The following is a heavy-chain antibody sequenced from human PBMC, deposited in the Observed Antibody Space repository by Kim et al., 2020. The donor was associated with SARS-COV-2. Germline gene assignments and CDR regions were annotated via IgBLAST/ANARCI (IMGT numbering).Heavy chain of an antibody. J-gene: IGHJ4*02. Sequence: QKLQGRVTMTTDTSTSTAYMELRSLRSDDTAVYYCARGRPRIAAAGYDYWGQGTLVTVSS. CDR3: ARGRPRIAAAGYDY. D-gene: IGHD6-13*01. V-gene: IGHV1-18*01.